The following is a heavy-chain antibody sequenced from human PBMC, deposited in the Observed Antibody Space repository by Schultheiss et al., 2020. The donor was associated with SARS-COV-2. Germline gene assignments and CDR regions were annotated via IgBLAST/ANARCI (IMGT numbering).Heavy chain of an antibody. D-gene: IGHD5-24*01. CDR3: ARDMADYYYGMDV. Sequence: SETLSLTCAVYGGSFSGDSWSWLRQPPGTGLKWIGESHCTGSANCNPSLKSRVSISLGTSKNHFSLRLISVTAADTAVYYCARDMADYYYGMDVWGQGTTVTVSS. J-gene: IGHJ6*02. CDR1: GGSFSGDS. V-gene: IGHV4-34*01. CDR2: SHCTGSA.